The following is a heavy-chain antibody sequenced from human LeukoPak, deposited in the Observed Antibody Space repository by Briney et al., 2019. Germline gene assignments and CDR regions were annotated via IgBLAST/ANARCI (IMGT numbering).Heavy chain of an antibody. V-gene: IGHV4-39*07. CDR2: IYYSGST. CDR3: ARDILATSIAAPYY. J-gene: IGHJ4*02. Sequence: SETLSLTCTVSGGSISSSSYYWGWIRQPPGKGLEWIGSIYYSGSTYYNPSLKSRVTMSVDTSKNQFSLRLNSVNAADTAVYYCARDILATSIAAPYYWGQGTLVTVSS. D-gene: IGHD6-13*01. CDR1: GGSISSSSYY.